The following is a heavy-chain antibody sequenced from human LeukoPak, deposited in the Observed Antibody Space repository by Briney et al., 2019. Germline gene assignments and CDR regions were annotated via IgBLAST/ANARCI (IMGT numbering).Heavy chain of an antibody. D-gene: IGHD6-19*01. Sequence: SETLSPTCTVSGGSISSSSYYWGWIRQPPGKGLEWIGSIYYSGSTYYNPSLKSRVTISVDTSKNQFSLKLSSVTAADTAVYYCARQIRTYSSGWYNWFDPWGQGTLVTVSS. V-gene: IGHV4-39*01. CDR1: GGSISSSSYY. CDR2: IYYSGST. CDR3: ARQIRTYSSGWYNWFDP. J-gene: IGHJ5*02.